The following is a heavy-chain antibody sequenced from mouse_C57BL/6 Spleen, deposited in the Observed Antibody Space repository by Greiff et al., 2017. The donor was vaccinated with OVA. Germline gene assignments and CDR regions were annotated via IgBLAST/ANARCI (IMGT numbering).Heavy chain of an antibody. CDR3: ARECDGYHYFDY. V-gene: IGHV1-55*01. CDR1: GYTFTSYW. D-gene: IGHD2-3*01. Sequence: QVQLQQPGAELVKPGASVTMSCKASGYTFTSYWITWVKQRPGQGLEWIGDIYPGSGSTNYNEKFKSKATLTVDTSSSTAYMQLSSLTSEDSAVYYCARECDGYHYFDYWGQGTTLTVSS. CDR2: IYPGSGST. J-gene: IGHJ2*01.